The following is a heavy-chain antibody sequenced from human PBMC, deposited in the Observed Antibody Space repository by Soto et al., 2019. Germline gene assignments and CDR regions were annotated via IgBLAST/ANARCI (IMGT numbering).Heavy chain of an antibody. V-gene: IGHV4-31*03. J-gene: IGHJ4*02. D-gene: IGHD5-12*01. CDR3: ARGEWLRAPPDY. CDR2: IYYSGST. Sequence: PSETLSLTCTVSGGSISSGGYYWSWIRQHPGKGLEWIGYIYYSGSTYYNPSLKSRVTISVDTSKNQFSLKLSSVTAADTAVYYCARGEWLRAPPDYWGQGTLVTVSS. CDR1: GGSISSGGYY.